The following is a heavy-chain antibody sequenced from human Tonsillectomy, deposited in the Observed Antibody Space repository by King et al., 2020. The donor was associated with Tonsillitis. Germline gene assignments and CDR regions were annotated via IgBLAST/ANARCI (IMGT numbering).Heavy chain of an antibody. CDR3: ARDKKYYDFWSGYSQDYWYFDL. J-gene: IGHJ2*01. CDR1: GYTFTSYG. Sequence: QLVQSGAEVKKPGASVKASCKASGYTFTSYGVSWVRQAPGQGLEWMAWISAYNGNTNFAQKFQGRVTMTTDTSTSTAYMELRSLRSDDTAVYYCARDKKYYDFWSGYSQDYWYFDLWGRGTLVSVSS. V-gene: IGHV1-18*01. D-gene: IGHD3-3*01. CDR2: ISAYNGNT.